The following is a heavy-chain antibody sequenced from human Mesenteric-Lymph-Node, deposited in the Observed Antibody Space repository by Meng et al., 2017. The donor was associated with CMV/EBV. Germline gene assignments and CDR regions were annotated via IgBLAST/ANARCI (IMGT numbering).Heavy chain of an antibody. V-gene: IGHV1-3*01. CDR2: INAGNGNT. J-gene: IGHJ4*02. CDR1: GYIFTSYV. Sequence: SCKASGYIFTSYVIHWVRQAPGQRLEWMGWINAGNGNTRSSQKLQGRVTITRDTSASTAYMELSSLKASDTAMYYCARRTTGGSHDYWGQGTLVTVSS. CDR3: ARRTTGGSHDY. D-gene: IGHD2-15*01.